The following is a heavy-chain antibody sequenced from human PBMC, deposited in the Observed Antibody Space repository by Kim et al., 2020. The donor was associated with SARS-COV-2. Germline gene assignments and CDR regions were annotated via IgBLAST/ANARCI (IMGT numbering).Heavy chain of an antibody. CDR1: SFTFGHSA. Sequence: GGSLRLSCAASSFTFGHSAMNWVRQASGKGLEWISTISDSGDSTYYADSVTGRVTISRDNSKNTLSLQLHSLRADAKATDYCEKALNLGFDFWGQGT. CDR2: ISDSGDST. J-gene: IGHJ4*02. CDR3: EKALNLGFDF. V-gene: IGHV3-23*01.